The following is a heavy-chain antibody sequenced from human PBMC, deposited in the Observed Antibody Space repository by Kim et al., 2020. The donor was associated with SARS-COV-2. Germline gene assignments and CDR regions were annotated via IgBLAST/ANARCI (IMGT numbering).Heavy chain of an antibody. CDR1: GFTFSSYW. CDR2: INRDGSST. V-gene: IGHV3-74*01. D-gene: IGHD5-12*01. CDR3: ARDRGIIATMVYYYYYYGMDV. Sequence: GGSLRLSCAASGFTFSSYWMHWVRQAPGKGLVWVSRINRDGSSTSYADSVKGRFTISRDNAKNTLYLQMNSLRAEDTAVYYCARDRGIIATMVYYYYYYGMDVGGQGPTVTVSS. J-gene: IGHJ6*01.